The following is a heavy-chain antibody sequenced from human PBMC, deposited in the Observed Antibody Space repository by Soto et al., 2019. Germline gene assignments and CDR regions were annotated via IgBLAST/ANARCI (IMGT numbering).Heavy chain of an antibody. V-gene: IGHV4-61*01. CDR3: ARDIKGGSGWYPPNYYYYGMDA. CDR1: GGSVSIGSYY. Sequence: LXLTCTVSGGSVSIGSYYWSWIRQPPGKGLEWIGYIYYSGSTNYNPSLKSRVTISVDTSKNQFSLKLSSVTAADTAVYYCARDIKGGSGWYPPNYYYYGMDAWGQGTTVTVSS. D-gene: IGHD6-19*01. J-gene: IGHJ6*02. CDR2: IYYSGST.